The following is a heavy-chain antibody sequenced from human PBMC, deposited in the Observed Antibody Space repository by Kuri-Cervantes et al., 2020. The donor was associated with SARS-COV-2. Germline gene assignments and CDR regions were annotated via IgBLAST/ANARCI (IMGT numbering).Heavy chain of an antibody. CDR3: AKHPQGGRLVVILSWFDS. Sequence: GGSLRLSCAASGFTFSSYAMSWVRQAPGKGLEWDSSISGSSGNTNYADSVRGRFTISRDNSNNMLYLQMSSLRAEDTAVYYCAKHPQGGRLVVILSWFDSWGQGSLVTVSS. CDR2: ISGSSGNT. J-gene: IGHJ5*01. CDR1: GFTFSSYA. V-gene: IGHV3-23*01. D-gene: IGHD3-22*01.